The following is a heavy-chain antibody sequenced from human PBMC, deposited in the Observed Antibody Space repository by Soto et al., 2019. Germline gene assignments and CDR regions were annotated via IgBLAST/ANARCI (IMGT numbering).Heavy chain of an antibody. Sequence: SETLSLTCTVSGGSISSSSYYWGWIRQPPGKGLEWIGSIYYSGSTYYNPSLKSRGTISVDTSKNQFSLKLRSVTAAETAVYFCGRQARAQRRDYFDYWGQGTLVTVSS. CDR2: IYYSGST. J-gene: IGHJ4*02. CDR3: GRQARAQRRDYFDY. CDR1: GGSISSSSYY. V-gene: IGHV4-39*01.